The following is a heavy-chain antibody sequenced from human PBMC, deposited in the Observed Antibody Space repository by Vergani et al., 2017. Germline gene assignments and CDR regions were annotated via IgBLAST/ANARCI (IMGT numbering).Heavy chain of an antibody. J-gene: IGHJ2*01. Sequence: QVRLEESGPGLVKPSETLSLTCSVSGYSIGSGFYWAWIRQSPGEGLQWLTSIHNRGTTYHNPSLKRRVSVSLDTSKDRFSLNLTSVTATDTAVYYCARSKGDYWYFELWGPGSLVTVSS. CDR1: GYSIGSGFY. CDR2: IHNRGTT. V-gene: IGHV4-38-2*01. CDR3: ARSKGDYWYFEL. D-gene: IGHD2-21*01.